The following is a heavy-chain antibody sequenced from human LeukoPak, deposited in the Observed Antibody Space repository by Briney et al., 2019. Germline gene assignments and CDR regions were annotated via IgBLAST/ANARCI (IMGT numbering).Heavy chain of an antibody. CDR3: ARGYSSSWYQVTPYSFDY. V-gene: IGHV3-48*01. J-gene: IGHJ4*02. CDR2: ISSSSSSI. D-gene: IGHD6-13*01. CDR1: GLTFSSYS. Sequence: PRGSLRLSWAASGLTFSSYSMNLGRQAPGEGPEWVSYISSSSSSIYSADSVKGRFTISRDNAKNSLYLQMNSLRAEDTAVYYCARGYSSSWYQVTPYSFDYWGQGTLVTVSS.